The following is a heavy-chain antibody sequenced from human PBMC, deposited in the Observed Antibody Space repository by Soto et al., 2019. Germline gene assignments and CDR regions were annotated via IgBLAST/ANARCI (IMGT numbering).Heavy chain of an antibody. V-gene: IGHV4-30-4*01. J-gene: IGHJ5*02. D-gene: IGHD2-2*02. Sequence: PSETLSLTCTVSGGSISSGDYYWSWIRQPPGKGLEWIGYIYYSGSTYYNTSLKSRVTISVDTSKNQFSLKLSSVTAADTAVYYCTRVGCISTSCYRKGNWFDPWGQGTLVTVSS. CDR2: IYYSGST. CDR3: TRVGCISTSCYRKGNWFDP. CDR1: GGSISSGDYY.